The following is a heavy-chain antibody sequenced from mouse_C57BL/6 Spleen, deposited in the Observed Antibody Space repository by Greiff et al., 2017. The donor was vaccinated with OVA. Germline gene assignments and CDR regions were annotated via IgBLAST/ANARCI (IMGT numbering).Heavy chain of an antibody. V-gene: IGHV1-50*01. Sequence: QVQLQQPGAELVKPGASVKLSCKASGYTFTSYWMQWVKQRPGQGLEWIGEIDPSDSYTNYNQKFKGKATLTVDTSSSTAYMQLSSLTSEDSAVYYCARAGQGLFYAMDYWGQGTSVTVSS. D-gene: IGHD3-3*01. CDR3: ARAGQGLFYAMDY. J-gene: IGHJ4*01. CDR2: IDPSDSYT. CDR1: GYTFTSYW.